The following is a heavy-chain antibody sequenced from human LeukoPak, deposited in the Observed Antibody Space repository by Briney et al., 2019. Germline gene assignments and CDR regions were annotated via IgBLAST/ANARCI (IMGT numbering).Heavy chain of an antibody. Sequence: PSETLSLTCAVYGGSFSGYYWSWIRQPPGKGLEWIGEINHSGSTNYNPSLKSRVTISVDTSKNQFSLKLSSVTAADTAVYYCARVQVYYDILTGYYSYFDYWGQGTLVTVSS. CDR3: ARVQVYYDILTGYYSYFDY. CDR1: GGSFSGYY. V-gene: IGHV4-34*01. D-gene: IGHD3-9*01. CDR2: INHSGST. J-gene: IGHJ4*02.